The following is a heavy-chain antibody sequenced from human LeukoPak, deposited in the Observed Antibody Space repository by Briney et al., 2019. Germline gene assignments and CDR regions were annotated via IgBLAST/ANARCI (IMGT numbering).Heavy chain of an antibody. Sequence: GRSLRLSCAASGFTFSSYGMHWVRQAPGKGLEWVAVISYDGSNKYYADSVKGRFTISRDNSKNTLYLQMNSLRAEDTAMYYCAKDDQHYGDYPGWFDPWGQGTLVTVSS. J-gene: IGHJ5*02. D-gene: IGHD4-17*01. V-gene: IGHV3-30*18. CDR3: AKDDQHYGDYPGWFDP. CDR2: ISYDGSNK. CDR1: GFTFSSYG.